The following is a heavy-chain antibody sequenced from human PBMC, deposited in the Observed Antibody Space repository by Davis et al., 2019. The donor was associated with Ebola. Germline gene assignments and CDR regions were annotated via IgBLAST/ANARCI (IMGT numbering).Heavy chain of an antibody. D-gene: IGHD2-2*01. CDR1: GYTFTNYG. CDR2: ISAYNGDT. CDR3: ARGVVVVPAAMVINWFDP. J-gene: IGHJ5*02. V-gene: IGHV1-18*01. Sequence: ASVKVSCKASGYTFTNYGFSWVRQAPGQGLEWMGWISAYNGDTIYAQKVQGRVTMTTDTSTSTAYMELRSLRSDDTAVYYCARGVVVVPAAMVINWFDPWGQGTLVTVSS.